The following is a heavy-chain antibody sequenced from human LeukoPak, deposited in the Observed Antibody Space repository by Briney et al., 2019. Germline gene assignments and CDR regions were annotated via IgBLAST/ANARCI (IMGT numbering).Heavy chain of an antibody. CDR1: GGSISSSSYY. CDR3: ARLLYYDIYYMDV. V-gene: IGHV4-39*01. D-gene: IGHD3-9*01. J-gene: IGHJ6*03. Sequence: SETLSLTCTVSGGSISSSSYYWGWIRQPPGKGLEWIGSIYYSGSTYYNPSLKSRVTISVDTSKNQFSLKLSSVTAADTAVYYCARLLYYDIYYMDVWGKGTTVTISS. CDR2: IYYSGST.